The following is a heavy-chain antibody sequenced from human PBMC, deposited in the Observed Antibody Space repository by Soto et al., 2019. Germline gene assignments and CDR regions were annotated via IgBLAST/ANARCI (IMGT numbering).Heavy chain of an antibody. CDR2: IWYDGSNK. V-gene: IGHV3-33*01. J-gene: IGHJ6*02. CDR3: ARESVLWFGEVDYYYYGMDV. CDR1: GFTFSSYG. Sequence: QVQLVESGGGVVQPGRSLRLSCAASGFTFSSYGMHWVRQAPGKGLEWVAVIWYDGSNKYYADSVKGRFTISRDNSKNTLYLQMNSRRAEDTAVYYCARESVLWFGEVDYYYYGMDVWGQGTTVTVSS. D-gene: IGHD3-10*01.